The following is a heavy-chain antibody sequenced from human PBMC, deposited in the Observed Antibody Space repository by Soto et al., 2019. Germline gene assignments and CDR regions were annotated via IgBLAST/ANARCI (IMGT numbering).Heavy chain of an antibody. CDR1: GGSISSSY. J-gene: IGHJ5*02. Sequence: QVQLQESGPGLVKHSETLSLTCSVSGGSISSSYWTWMRQPPGKGLEWIGYIYYGGSINYNPSLKARVIISVDTAKNQFSLRLSSVSAADTAVYYCTGAYYDVSGYSLDPWGQGTSVTVSS. CDR3: TGAYYDVSGYSLDP. CDR2: IYYGGSI. V-gene: IGHV4-59*01. D-gene: IGHD3-22*01.